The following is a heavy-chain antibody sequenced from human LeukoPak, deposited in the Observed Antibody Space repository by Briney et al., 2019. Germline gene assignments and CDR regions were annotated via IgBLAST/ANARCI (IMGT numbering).Heavy chain of an antibody. CDR2: MFNGGGT. V-gene: IGHV4-39*01. D-gene: IGHD3-3*01. Sequence: SETLSLTCTVSGASISALSDYWGWIRQAPGKGLEWIGSMFNGGGTFYNQSLKSRVSMSIDVSKNQFSLRLKSVAASDTALYYCARHLTYDLGDFWGQGALVTVAS. CDR3: ARHLTYDLGDF. CDR1: GASISALSDY. J-gene: IGHJ4*02.